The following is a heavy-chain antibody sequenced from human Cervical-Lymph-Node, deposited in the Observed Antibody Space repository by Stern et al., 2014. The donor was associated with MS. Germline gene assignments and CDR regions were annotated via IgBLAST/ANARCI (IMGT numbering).Heavy chain of an antibody. CDR3: ARDPLTGYLDY. J-gene: IGHJ4*02. D-gene: IGHD3-9*01. CDR2: INAGNGNT. V-gene: IGHV1-3*01. Sequence: QLVQSGAEVKKPGASVKVSCKASGYTFTNYAIHWVRQAPGQGLEWMGWINAGNGNTKYSQKFQGRVTITRDTSASTAYMELSSLRSEDTAVYYCARDPLTGYLDYWGQGTLVTVSS. CDR1: GYTFTNYA.